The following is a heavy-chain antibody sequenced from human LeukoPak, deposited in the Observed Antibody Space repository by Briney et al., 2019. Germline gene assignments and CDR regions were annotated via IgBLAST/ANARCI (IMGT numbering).Heavy chain of an antibody. D-gene: IGHD6-19*01. CDR3: AREGIAVAGTDY. CDR2: IYSSGTT. Sequence: SETLSLTCTVSGYSMRSYYWNWIRQPAGKGLEWIGRIYSSGTTNYNPSLRSRVTMSVDTSKSQISLKVTSVTAADTAVYYCAREGIAVAGTDYWGQGTLVTVSS. V-gene: IGHV4-4*07. J-gene: IGHJ4*02. CDR1: GYSMRSYY.